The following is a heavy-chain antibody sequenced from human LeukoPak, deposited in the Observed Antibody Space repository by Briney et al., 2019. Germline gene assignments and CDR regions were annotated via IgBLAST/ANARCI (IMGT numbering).Heavy chain of an antibody. CDR3: ATVGSSWFYDY. CDR2: FSSSSGTM. V-gene: IGHV3-48*01. CDR1: GFTFSTYR. D-gene: IGHD6-13*01. Sequence: GGSLRLSCAASGFTFSTYRMNWVRQAPGKGLEWVSYFSSSSGTMYYADSVRGRFTISRDIAQNSLYLQMNSLRAEDTAVYYCATVGSSWFYDYWGQGTLVTVSS. J-gene: IGHJ4*02.